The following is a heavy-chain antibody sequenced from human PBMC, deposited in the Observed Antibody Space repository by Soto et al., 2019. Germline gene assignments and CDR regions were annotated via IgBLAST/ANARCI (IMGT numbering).Heavy chain of an antibody. D-gene: IGHD4-17*01. V-gene: IGHV4-39*01. CDR3: ARHDYGGFGL. J-gene: IGHJ4*02. CDR2: IYYSGST. Sequence: SETLSLTCTVSGGSISRSSYYWGWIRQPPGKGLEWIGSIYYSGSTYYNPSLKSRVTISVDTSENQFSLKLSSVTAADTAVYYCARHDYGGFGLWGQGTLVTVSS. CDR1: GGSISRSSYY.